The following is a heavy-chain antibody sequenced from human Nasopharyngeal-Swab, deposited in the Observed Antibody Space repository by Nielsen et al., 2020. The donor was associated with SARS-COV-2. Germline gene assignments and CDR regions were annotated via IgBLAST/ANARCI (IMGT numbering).Heavy chain of an antibody. CDR2: IVGSGDNSGSGGST. CDR3: AKDLRGPYFF. CDR1: GFSFSSYG. V-gene: IGHV3-23*01. D-gene: IGHD2/OR15-2a*01. Sequence: GGSLRLSCAASGFSFSSYGMHWVRQAPGKGLEWVAAIVGSGDNSGSGGSTYYADSVKGRFTISRDNSKNTLSLQMNSLRAEDTAVYYCAKDLRGPYFFWGQGTLVTVSS. J-gene: IGHJ4*02.